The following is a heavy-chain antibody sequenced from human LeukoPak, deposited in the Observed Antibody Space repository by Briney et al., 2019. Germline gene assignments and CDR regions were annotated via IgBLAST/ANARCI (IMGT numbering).Heavy chain of an antibody. V-gene: IGHV3-11*01. D-gene: IGHD3-22*01. CDR2: ISSSGSTM. CDR1: GFTFSDYY. Sequence: PGGSLRLSCAASGFTFSDYYMSWIRQAPGKGLEWLSYISSSGSTMYYADSVKGRFTVSRDNAKNSLSLQLNSLRAEDTAVYYCAREKSDSSGCRTFDSWGQGTLVIVSS. CDR3: AREKSDSSGCRTFDS. J-gene: IGHJ4*02.